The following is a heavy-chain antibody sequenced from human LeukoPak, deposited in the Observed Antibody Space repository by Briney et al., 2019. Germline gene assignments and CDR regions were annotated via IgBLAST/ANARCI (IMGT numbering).Heavy chain of an antibody. V-gene: IGHV1-8*03. Sequence: ASVKVSCKASGYTFTSYDINWVRQATGRGLEWMGWMNANSGNTDYAQKFQGRVTITRNTSTSTAYMELSSLRSEDTAVYYCARGGYYDSSGFSIYYYYYMDVWGKGPRSPSP. J-gene: IGHJ6*03. D-gene: IGHD3-22*01. CDR3: ARGGYYDSSGFSIYYYYYMDV. CDR2: MNANSGNT. CDR1: GYTFTSYD.